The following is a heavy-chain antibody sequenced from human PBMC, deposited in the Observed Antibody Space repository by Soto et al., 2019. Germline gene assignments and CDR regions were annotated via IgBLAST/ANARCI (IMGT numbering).Heavy chain of an antibody. V-gene: IGHV4-39*01. CDR1: GGSISSSSYY. D-gene: IGHD6-25*01. CDR3: ARRAAARDWFDP. Sequence: ETLSLTCTVSGGSISSSSYYWGWIRQPPGKGLEWIGSIYYSGSTYYNPSLKSRVTISVDTSKNQFSLKLSSVTAADTAVYYCARRAAARDWFDPWGQGTLVTVSS. CDR2: IYYSGST. J-gene: IGHJ5*02.